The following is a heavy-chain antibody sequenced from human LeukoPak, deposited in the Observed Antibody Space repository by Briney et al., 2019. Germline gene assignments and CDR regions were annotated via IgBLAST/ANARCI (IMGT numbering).Heavy chain of an antibody. J-gene: IGHJ5*02. Sequence: SETLPLTCTVSGGSISSYYWSWIRQPPGKGLEWIGYIYYSGSTNYNPSLKSRVTISVDTSKNQFSLKLSSVTAADTAVYYCARHVRVVRGVTNWFDPWGQGTLVTVSS. D-gene: IGHD3-10*01. CDR2: IYYSGST. CDR1: GGSISSYY. V-gene: IGHV4-59*08. CDR3: ARHVRVVRGVTNWFDP.